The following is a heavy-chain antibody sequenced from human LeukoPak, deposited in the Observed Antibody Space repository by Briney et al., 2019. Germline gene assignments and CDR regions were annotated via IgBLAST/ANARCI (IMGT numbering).Heavy chain of an antibody. CDR2: IYDSGTS. V-gene: IGHV4-39*07. D-gene: IGHD1-26*01. J-gene: IGHJ4*02. Sequence: SETLSLTCSLSGGSIRNSGYYWGWIRQPPGKGLEWIGSIYDSGTSYYNPSLKSRLTISIDTSKNQFSLKLSSVTAADTAVYYCARGRSLLRFDYWGQGTLVTVSS. CDR3: ARGRSLLRFDY. CDR1: GGSIRNSGYY.